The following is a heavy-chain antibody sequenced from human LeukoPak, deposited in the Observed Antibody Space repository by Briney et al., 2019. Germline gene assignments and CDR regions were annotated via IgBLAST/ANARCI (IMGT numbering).Heavy chain of an antibody. V-gene: IGHV4-31*03. D-gene: IGHD4-17*01. CDR1: GGSISSGGYY. J-gene: IGHJ4*02. Sequence: PSETLSLTCTDSGGSISSGGYYWSWIRQHPGKGLEWIGYIYYSGSTYYNPSLKSRVTISVDTSKNQFSLKLSSVTAADTAVYYCARDKLDYGDSPRWGQGTLVTVSS. CDR3: ARDKLDYGDSPR. CDR2: IYYSGST.